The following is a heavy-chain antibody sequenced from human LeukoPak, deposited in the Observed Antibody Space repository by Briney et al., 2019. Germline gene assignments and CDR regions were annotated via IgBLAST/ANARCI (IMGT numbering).Heavy chain of an antibody. Sequence: PGGSLRLSCAASGFTFSYYGIHWVRQAPGKGLDWVAFIRSDGSNKYYADSVKGRFTISRDNSKNTLYLQMNSLRAEDTAVYYCAKDRVNYFDYWGQGTLVTVSS. CDR3: AKDRVNYFDY. CDR2: IRSDGSNK. V-gene: IGHV3-30*02. CDR1: GFTFSYYG. J-gene: IGHJ4*02.